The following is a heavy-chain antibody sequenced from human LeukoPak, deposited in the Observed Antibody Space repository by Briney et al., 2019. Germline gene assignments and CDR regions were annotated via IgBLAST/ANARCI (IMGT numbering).Heavy chain of an antibody. J-gene: IGHJ4*02. V-gene: IGHV3-7*01. CDR1: GFTFSSYW. Sequence: SGGSLRLSCAASGFTFSSYWMSWVRQAPGKGLEWVANIKQDGSEKYYVDSVKGRFTISRDNAKNSLYLHMNSLRAEDTAVYYCARTDFWSGYYTGYWGQGTLVTVSS. CDR2: IKQDGSEK. CDR3: ARTDFWSGYYTGY. D-gene: IGHD3-3*01.